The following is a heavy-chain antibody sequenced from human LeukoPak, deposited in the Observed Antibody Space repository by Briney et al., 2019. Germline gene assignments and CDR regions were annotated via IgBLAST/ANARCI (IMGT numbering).Heavy chain of an antibody. D-gene: IGHD3-3*01. CDR3: ARDQDYDFWSGYRSGRFDP. V-gene: IGHV6-1*01. J-gene: IGHJ5*02. CDR1: GDSVSSNSAA. Sequence: SQTLSLTCAISGDSVSSNSAAWNWIRQSPSRGLEWLGRTYYRSKWYNDYAVSVKSRITINPDTSKNQFSLQLNSVTPEDTAVYYCARDQDYDFWSGYRSGRFDPWGQGTLVTVSS. CDR2: TYYRSKWYN.